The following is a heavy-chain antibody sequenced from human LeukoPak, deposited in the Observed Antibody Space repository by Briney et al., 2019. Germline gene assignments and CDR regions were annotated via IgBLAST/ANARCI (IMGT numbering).Heavy chain of an antibody. CDR1: GVFISSYY. J-gene: IGHJ4*02. Sequence: PSETLSLACTVSGVFISSYYWSWIRQAPGKGLEWIGYVYYTGGTNYTPSLNSRVTISVDTSKNQFSLELSSVTAADTAVYYCARERCGDTTCYFDYCGQGTLVTVSS. CDR2: VYYTGGT. CDR3: ARERCGDTTCYFDY. V-gene: IGHV4-59*12. D-gene: IGHD2-21*01.